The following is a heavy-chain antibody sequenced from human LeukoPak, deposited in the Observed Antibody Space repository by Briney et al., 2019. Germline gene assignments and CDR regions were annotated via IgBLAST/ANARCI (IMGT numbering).Heavy chain of an antibody. Sequence: PGGSLRLSCAASGFTFSSYEMNWVRQTPGKGLEWVAYITSSGSTKYYADSVKGRFTISRDNAKNSLYLQMNSLRAEDTAVYYCVREMATISLADYWGQGTLVTVSS. V-gene: IGHV3-48*03. CDR1: GFTFSSYE. CDR3: VREMATISLADY. J-gene: IGHJ4*02. CDR2: ITSSGSTK. D-gene: IGHD5-24*01.